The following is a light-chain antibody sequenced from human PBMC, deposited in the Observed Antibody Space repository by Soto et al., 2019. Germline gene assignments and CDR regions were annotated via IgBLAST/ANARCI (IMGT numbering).Light chain of an antibody. J-gene: IGKJ2*01. CDR3: QQYDNSPYT. V-gene: IGKV3-20*01. Sequence: EIVLTQSPGTLALSPGQRATLSCRASQSVTSSYLAWYQHKPGQAPRLLIYGASSRATGIPDRFSGSGSGADFTLTISRLETEDFAVYYCQQYDNSPYTFGQGTKLEIK. CDR2: GAS. CDR1: QSVTSSY.